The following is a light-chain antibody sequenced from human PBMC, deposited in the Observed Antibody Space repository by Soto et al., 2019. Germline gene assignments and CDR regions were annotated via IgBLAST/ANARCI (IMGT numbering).Light chain of an antibody. V-gene: IGKV3-11*01. CDR2: DAS. J-gene: IGKJ1*01. Sequence: EIVLTQSPATLSLSPGERATLSCRASQSVDAYLAWYQQRPGQAPRLLIFDASNRATGIPTRFSVSGSGTVFTLTISSLEPEDFAVYYCQQRSNWAPTFGQGTKVEIK. CDR1: QSVDAY. CDR3: QQRSNWAPT.